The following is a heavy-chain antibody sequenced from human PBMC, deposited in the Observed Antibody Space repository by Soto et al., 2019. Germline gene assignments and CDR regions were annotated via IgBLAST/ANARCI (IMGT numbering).Heavy chain of an antibody. Sequence: GGYLILSCAASGFPFIDYAVSWVRHTPGKGLQWVSVISSRGGDTYYADSVRGRFTTSRDNAKSTLSLQMNSLRAEETAIYYCAKDLFPALSGKDYYYGLDVWGPGTTVTVSS. CDR2: ISSRGGDT. D-gene: IGHD1-20*01. J-gene: IGHJ6*02. CDR3: AKDLFPALSGKDYYYGLDV. CDR1: GFPFIDYA. V-gene: IGHV3-23*01.